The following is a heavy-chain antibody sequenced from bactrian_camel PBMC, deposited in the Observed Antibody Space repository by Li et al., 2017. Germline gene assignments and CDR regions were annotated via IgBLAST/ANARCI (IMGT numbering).Heavy chain of an antibody. V-gene: IGHV3S55*01. CDR2: IESDGST. J-gene: IGHJ4*01. CDR3: ATSQKAYCRGVPYALQDDVYDN. CDR1: VDTIGRYC. D-gene: IGHD1*01. Sequence: HVQLVESGGGSVQVRGSLRLSCVASVDTIGRYCMGWFRQIPDKEREGVAGIESDGSTSYADSVKGRFTVSQDRAKNTLYLQMNDLEPEDTAMYYCATSQKAYCRGVPYALQDDVYDNWGRGTQVTVS.